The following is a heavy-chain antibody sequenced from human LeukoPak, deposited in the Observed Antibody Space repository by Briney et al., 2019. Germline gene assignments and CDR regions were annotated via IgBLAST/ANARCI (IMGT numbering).Heavy chain of an antibody. V-gene: IGHV3-23*01. D-gene: IGHD6-19*01. Sequence: GGSLRLSCAASGFTFSSYAMSWVRQAPGKGLEWVSAISGSGGSTYYADSVKGRFAISRDKSKTTLYLQMNSLRVEDTAVYYCAKVRAGWYFDYWGQGTLVTVSS. CDR3: AKVRAGWYFDY. CDR2: ISGSGGST. CDR1: GFTFSSYA. J-gene: IGHJ4*02.